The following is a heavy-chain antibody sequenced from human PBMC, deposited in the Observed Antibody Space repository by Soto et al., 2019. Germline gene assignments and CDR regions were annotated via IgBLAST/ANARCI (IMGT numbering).Heavy chain of an antibody. V-gene: IGHV3-23*01. CDR2: SSGSGGST. Sequence: GGSMGLSCVGSEVTFRMSWVRQAPGKGLEWVSASSGSGGSTDDADSVKVRFIISRDNSKNTLYLQMNSLRAEDTAVYYCAKDPIYEMATISAFDIWGQGTMVTLSS. CDR3: AKDPIYEMATISAFDI. D-gene: IGHD5-12*01. J-gene: IGHJ3*02. CDR1: EVTFR.